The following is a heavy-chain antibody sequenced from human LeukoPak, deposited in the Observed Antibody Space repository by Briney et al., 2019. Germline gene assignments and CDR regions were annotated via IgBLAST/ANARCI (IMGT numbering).Heavy chain of an antibody. D-gene: IGHD4-17*01. CDR1: GYTFTSYG. Sequence: ASVKVSCKASGYTFTSYGISWVRQAPGQGLEWMGWISAYKGNTNYAQKLRGRVTMTTDTSTSTAYMELRSLRSDDAAVYYCARDPLMTTVTTVHYYYYMDVWGKGTTVTVSS. J-gene: IGHJ6*03. CDR2: ISAYKGNT. CDR3: ARDPLMTTVTTVHYYYYMDV. V-gene: IGHV1-18*01.